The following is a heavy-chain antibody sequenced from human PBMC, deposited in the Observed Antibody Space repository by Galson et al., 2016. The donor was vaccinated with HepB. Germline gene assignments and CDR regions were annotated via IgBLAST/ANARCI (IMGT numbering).Heavy chain of an antibody. CDR3: ARTYYDYVWGSYRQVFDAFDI. Sequence: SLRLSCAASGFTFSSYSMNWVRQAPGKGLEWVSSISSSSYIYYSDPVKGRLTIPRDNAKNSLYLQINSLRAEDTAVYYCARTYYDYVWGSYRQVFDAFDIWGQGTMVTVSS. CDR1: GFTFSSYS. J-gene: IGHJ3*02. V-gene: IGHV3-21*01. D-gene: IGHD3-16*02. CDR2: ISSSSYI.